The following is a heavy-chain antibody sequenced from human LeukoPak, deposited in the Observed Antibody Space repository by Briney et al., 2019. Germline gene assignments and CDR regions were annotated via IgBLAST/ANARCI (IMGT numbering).Heavy chain of an antibody. V-gene: IGHV3-30*02. CDR2: IRYDGSNK. CDR3: ARVSGPYYYGMDV. CDR1: GFTFSSYG. J-gene: IGHJ6*02. Sequence: PGGSLRLSCAASGFTFSSYGMHWVRQAPGKGLEWVAFIRYDGSNKYYADSVKGRFTISRDNSKNTLYLQMNSLRAEDTAVYYCARVSGPYYYGMDVWGQGTTVTVSS.